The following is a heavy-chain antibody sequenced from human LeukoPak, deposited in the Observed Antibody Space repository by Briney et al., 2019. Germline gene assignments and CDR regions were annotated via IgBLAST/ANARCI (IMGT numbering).Heavy chain of an antibody. CDR2: ISYDGTNK. CDR1: GFTFTNYA. V-gene: IGHV3-30-3*01. J-gene: IGHJ4*02. Sequence: GGSLRLSCAASGFTFTNYALHWVRMAQGQGLEWVAVISYDGTNKYYADSVKGRFTISRDNSKNTLYLQMNSLRAEDTAVYYCASYYDILTGYYGGFDYWGQGTLVTVSS. D-gene: IGHD3-9*01. CDR3: ASYYDILTGYYGGFDY.